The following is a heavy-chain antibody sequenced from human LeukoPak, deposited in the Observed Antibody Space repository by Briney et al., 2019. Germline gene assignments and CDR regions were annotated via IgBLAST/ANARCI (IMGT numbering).Heavy chain of an antibody. CDR2: INHSGST. CDR1: GGSFIGYY. CDR3: ARGPRGATVTTKRELDY. V-gene: IGHV4-34*01. J-gene: IGHJ4*02. D-gene: IGHD4-17*01. Sequence: SETLSLTCAVYGGSFIGYYWSWIRQPPGKGLEWIGEINHSGSTNYNPSLKSRVTISVDTSKNQFSLKLSSVTAADTAVYYCARGPRGATVTTKRELDYWGQGTLVTVSS.